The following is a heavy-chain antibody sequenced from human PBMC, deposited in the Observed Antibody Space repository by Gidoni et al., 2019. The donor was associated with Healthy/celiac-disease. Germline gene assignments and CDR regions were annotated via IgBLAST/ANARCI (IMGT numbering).Heavy chain of an antibody. CDR2: IYYSGST. CDR1: GCSISRGRYY. J-gene: IGHJ6*03. CDR3: ARSADYGDIFYYYYYMDV. Sequence: QVQLQESGPGLVKPSQTLSLTCTVSGCSISRGRYYWSWLRQHPGKGLEWIGYIYYSGSTYYNTSLKSRVTISVDTSKNQFSLKLSSVTAADTAVYYCARSADYGDIFYYYYYMDVWGKGTTVTVS. V-gene: IGHV4-31*03. D-gene: IGHD4-17*01.